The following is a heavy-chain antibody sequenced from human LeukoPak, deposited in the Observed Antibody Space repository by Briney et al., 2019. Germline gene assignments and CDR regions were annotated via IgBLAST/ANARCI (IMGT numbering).Heavy chain of an antibody. J-gene: IGHJ4*02. CDR1: GGSISSSSYY. CDR3: ARQKGGNSDSYFDH. D-gene: IGHD4-23*01. CDR2: IYYSGST. Sequence: SETLSLTCTVSGGSISSSSYYWGWIRQPPGKGLEWIGSIYYSGSTYCNPSLKSRVTISVETSMNQFSLKLSSVTAADTAVYYCARQKGGNSDSYFDHWGQGTLVTVSS. V-gene: IGHV4-39*01.